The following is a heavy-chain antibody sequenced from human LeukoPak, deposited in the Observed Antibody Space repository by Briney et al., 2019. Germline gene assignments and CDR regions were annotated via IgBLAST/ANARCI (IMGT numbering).Heavy chain of an antibody. CDR2: ISGSGDYT. Sequence: PGGSLRLSCAASEFTFSSYAMTWVRQAPGKGLEWVSSISGSGDYTYYRDSVKGRFTMSRDNSKNTLYLQMNSLRAEDTAVYYCAKDPSYCSSTSCYGYYYYYYMDVWGKGTTVTVSS. D-gene: IGHD2-2*01. CDR1: EFTFSSYA. J-gene: IGHJ6*03. CDR3: AKDPSYCSSTSCYGYYYYYYMDV. V-gene: IGHV3-23*01.